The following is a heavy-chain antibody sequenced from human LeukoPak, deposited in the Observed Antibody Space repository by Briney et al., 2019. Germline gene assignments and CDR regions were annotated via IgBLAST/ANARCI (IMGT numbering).Heavy chain of an antibody. V-gene: IGHV3-21*01. CDR1: GFTFSSYN. Sequence: GGSLRLSCAASGFTFSSYNMNWVRQAPGRGLEWVSSITSSSSYIYYADSVKGRFTISRDNAKNSLYLQMNSLRAEDTAVYYCARDPYSGRYGDYYYYMDVWGKGTTVTISS. D-gene: IGHD1-26*01. CDR3: ARDPYSGRYGDYYYYMDV. CDR2: ITSSSSYI. J-gene: IGHJ6*03.